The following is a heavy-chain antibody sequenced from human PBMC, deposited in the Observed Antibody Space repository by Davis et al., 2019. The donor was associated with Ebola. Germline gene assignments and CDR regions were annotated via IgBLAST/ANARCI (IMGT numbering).Heavy chain of an antibody. CDR2: INPSGGST. V-gene: IGHV1-46*01. CDR1: GYTFTSYY. CDR3: ARGGSGLLDYYYYYGMDV. D-gene: IGHD3-10*01. J-gene: IGHJ6*02. Sequence: ASVKVSCKASGYTFTSYYMHWVRQAPGQGLEWMGIINPSGGSTSYAQKFQGRVTITRDTSASTAYMELSSLRSEDTAVYYCARGGSGLLDYYYYYGMDVWGQGTTVTVSS.